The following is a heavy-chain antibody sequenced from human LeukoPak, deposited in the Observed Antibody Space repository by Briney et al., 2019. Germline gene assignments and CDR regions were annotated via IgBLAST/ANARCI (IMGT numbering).Heavy chain of an antibody. CDR1: GYTFTSYA. CDR3: ARITMVRGVIGYYFDY. V-gene: IGHV1-3*01. Sequence: ASVKVSCKASGYTFTSYAMHWVRQAPGQRLEWMGWINAGNGNTKYSQKFQGRVTITRDTSASTAYMELSSLRSEDTAVYYCARITMVRGVIGYYFDYWAREPWSPSPQ. J-gene: IGHJ4*02. CDR2: INAGNGNT. D-gene: IGHD3-10*01.